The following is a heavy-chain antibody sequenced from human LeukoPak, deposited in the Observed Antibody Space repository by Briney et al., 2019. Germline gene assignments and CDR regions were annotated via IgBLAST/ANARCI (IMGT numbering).Heavy chain of an antibody. CDR3: ARDDRSGYLDY. CDR2: INSDGSST. J-gene: IGHJ4*02. V-gene: IGHV3-74*01. Sequence: GSLTLSCAASGFTFSSHWMHWVRQAPGKGLVWVSRINSDGSSTSYADSVKGRFTFSRDNAKNTLYLQINSLRAEDTAVYYCARDDRSGYLDYWGQGAPVTVSS. CDR1: GFTFSSHW. D-gene: IGHD3-3*01.